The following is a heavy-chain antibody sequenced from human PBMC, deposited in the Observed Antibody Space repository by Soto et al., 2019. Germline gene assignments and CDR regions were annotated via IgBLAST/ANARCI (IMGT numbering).Heavy chain of an antibody. D-gene: IGHD3-10*01. CDR2: ISGSGGST. Sequence: LRLSCAASGFTFSSYAMSWVRQAPGKGLEWVSAISGSGGSTYYADSVKGRFTISRDNSKNTLYLQMNSLRAEDTAVYYCAKDGGSAAGYPLYYYYYGMDVWGQGTTVTVSS. CDR1: GFTFSSYA. J-gene: IGHJ6*02. CDR3: AKDGGSAAGYPLYYYYYGMDV. V-gene: IGHV3-23*01.